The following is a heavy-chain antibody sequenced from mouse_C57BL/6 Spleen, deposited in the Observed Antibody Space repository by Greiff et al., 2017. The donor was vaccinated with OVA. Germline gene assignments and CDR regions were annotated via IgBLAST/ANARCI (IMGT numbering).Heavy chain of an antibody. CDR3: ARIGYGSSSYFDY. J-gene: IGHJ2*01. D-gene: IGHD1-1*01. Sequence: QVQLQQSGAELVKPGASVKISCKASGYAFSSHWMNWVKQRPGKGLEWIGQIYPGDGDTNYNGKFKGKATLTADKSSSTAYMQLSSLTSEDSAVYFCARIGYGSSSYFDYWGQGTTLTVSS. CDR2: IYPGDGDT. CDR1: GYAFSSHW. V-gene: IGHV1-80*01.